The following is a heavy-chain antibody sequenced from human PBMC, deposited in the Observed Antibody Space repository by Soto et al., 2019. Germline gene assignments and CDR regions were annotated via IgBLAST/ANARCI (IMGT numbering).Heavy chain of an antibody. V-gene: IGHV4-30-4*01. CDR3: ARDQYYYGSGSYWSFCYYGMDL. CDR1: GGSIRTTDYY. J-gene: IGHJ6*02. D-gene: IGHD3-10*01. Sequence: TLSLTCNLSGGSIRTTDYYWSWVRQSPGKGLEWIGYIYYNGTTYYNPSLKSRIIISIDTSKNQFFLKLTSVTAADTAIYYCARDQYYYGSGSYWSFCYYGMDLWGQGTRVTVSS. CDR2: IYYNGTT.